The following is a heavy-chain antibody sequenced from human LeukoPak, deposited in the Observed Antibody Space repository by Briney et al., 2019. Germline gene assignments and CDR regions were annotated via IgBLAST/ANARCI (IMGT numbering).Heavy chain of an antibody. J-gene: IGHJ5*02. Sequence: RASVKVSCKASGGTFSSYAISWVRQAPGQGLEWMGGIIPIFGTANYAQKFQGRVTITADESTSIAYMELSSLRSEDTAVYYCANIVAVPATPHWFDPWGQGTLVTVSS. CDR1: GGTFSSYA. CDR3: ANIVAVPATPHWFDP. V-gene: IGHV1-69*13. CDR2: IIPIFGTA. D-gene: IGHD2-2*01.